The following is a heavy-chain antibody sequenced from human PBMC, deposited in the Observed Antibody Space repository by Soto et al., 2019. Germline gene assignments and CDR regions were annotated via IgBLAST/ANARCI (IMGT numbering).Heavy chain of an antibody. CDR3: ARHGGNYFDY. J-gene: IGHJ4*02. V-gene: IGHV4-34*01. D-gene: IGHD3-16*01. CDR1: GGSFSGYY. Sequence: PSETLSLTCAVYGGSFSGYYWSWIRQPPGKGLEWIGEIGHSGGTVYNPSLESRVTISGDSSNNQFSLKLNSVTAADTAVYYCARHGGNYFDYWGQGAPVTVSS. CDR2: IGHSGGT.